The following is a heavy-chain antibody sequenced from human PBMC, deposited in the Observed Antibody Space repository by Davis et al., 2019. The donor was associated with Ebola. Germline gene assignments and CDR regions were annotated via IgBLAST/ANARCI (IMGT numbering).Heavy chain of an antibody. D-gene: IGHD2-2*01. V-gene: IGHV4-31*03. CDR1: GGSISSGGYY. J-gene: IGHJ6*02. CDR2: IYYSGST. Sequence: MPSETLSLTCTVSGGSISSGGYYWSWIRQHPGKGLEWIGYIYYSGSTYYNPSLKSRVTISVDTSKNQFSLKLSSVTAADTAVYYCARHGYCSSTSCLDYYGMDVWGQGTTVTVSS. CDR3: ARHGYCSSTSCLDYYGMDV.